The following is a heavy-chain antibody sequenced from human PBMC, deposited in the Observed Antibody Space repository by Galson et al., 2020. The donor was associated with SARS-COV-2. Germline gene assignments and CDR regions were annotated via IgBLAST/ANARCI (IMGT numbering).Heavy chain of an antibody. D-gene: IGHD3-9*01. Sequence: SETLSLTCAVYGGFFSGYYWNWIRQSPGKGLEWIGDIHQSGRTNYNPSLKSRVTLSVDTYKSQFSLKLISVSAADTAVYYCARGSQFDGLLNSRYWYFDVWGRGTTVTFSS. J-gene: IGHJ2*01. CDR3: ARGSQFDGLLNSRYWYFDV. CDR1: GGFFSGYY. V-gene: IGHV4-34*01. CDR2: IHQSGRT.